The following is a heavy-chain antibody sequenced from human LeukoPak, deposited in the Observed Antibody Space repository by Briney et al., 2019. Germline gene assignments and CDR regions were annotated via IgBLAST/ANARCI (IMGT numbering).Heavy chain of an antibody. Sequence: PGGSLRLSCAASGFTFSSYSMNWVRQAPGKGLEWVSSISSSSYIYYADSVKGRFTISRDNAKNSLYLQMNSLRAEDTAVYYCARLWTVTLDDYWGQGTLVTVSS. D-gene: IGHD4-17*01. CDR1: GFTFSSYS. J-gene: IGHJ4*02. CDR3: ARLWTVTLDDY. CDR2: ISSSSYI. V-gene: IGHV3-21*01.